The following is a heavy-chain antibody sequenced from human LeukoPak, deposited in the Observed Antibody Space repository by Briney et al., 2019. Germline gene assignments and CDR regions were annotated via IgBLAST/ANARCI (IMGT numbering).Heavy chain of an antibody. V-gene: IGHV4-4*07. Sequence: LETLSLTCTVSGGSLSGYYWSWIPQPAGTGLGWIGRIYISGSTNYNPPLQRRVTMSADTSKNQFSLKLNSVTSAPTALRYFAREGYSSGWSEGGAFDYGGQGTLVTVST. CDR2: IYISGST. CDR1: GGSLSGYY. D-gene: IGHD6-19*01. J-gene: IGHJ4*02. CDR3: AREGYSSGWSEGGAFDY.